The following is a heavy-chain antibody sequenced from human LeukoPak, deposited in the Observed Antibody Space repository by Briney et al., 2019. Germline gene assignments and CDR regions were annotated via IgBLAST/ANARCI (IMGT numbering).Heavy chain of an antibody. D-gene: IGHD3-16*02. CDR3: ARDLEGRSLAEPSLMYYGMDV. J-gene: IGHJ6*02. V-gene: IGHV1-2*02. CDR1: GYTFTGFY. CDR2: IKPHSGDT. Sequence: GASVKVSCKASGYTFTGFYIHWVRQAPGQGPEWMGWIKPHSGDTRYTQKFQGRVTMTRDTSINTAYMELSRLTSDDTAVYYCARDLEGRSLAEPSLMYYGMDVWGQGTTVSVSS.